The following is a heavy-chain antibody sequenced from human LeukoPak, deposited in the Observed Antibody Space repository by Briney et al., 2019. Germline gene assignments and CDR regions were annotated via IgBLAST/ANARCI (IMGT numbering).Heavy chain of an antibody. CDR1: GFTFDDYA. J-gene: IGHJ4*02. CDR2: ISWNSGSI. Sequence: GRSLRLSCAASGFTFDDYAMPWVRQAPGKGLEWVSGISWNSGSIGYADSVKGRFTISRDNAKNSLYLQMNSLRAEDTAVYYCARDPQQWLGGGNWGQGTLVTVSS. CDR3: ARDPQQWLGGGN. D-gene: IGHD6-19*01. V-gene: IGHV3-9*01.